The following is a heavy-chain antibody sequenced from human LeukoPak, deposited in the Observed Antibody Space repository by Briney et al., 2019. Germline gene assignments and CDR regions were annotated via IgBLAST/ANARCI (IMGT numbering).Heavy chain of an antibody. V-gene: IGHV4-30-4*01. CDR3: ARDRYCSGGSCSLGDYFDY. Sequence: SETLSLTCTVSGGSISSGDYYWSWIRQPPGKGLEWIGYIYYSGSTYYNPSLKSRVTISVDTSKNQFSLKLSSVTAADTAVYYCARDRYCSGGSCSLGDYFDYWSQGTLVTVSS. D-gene: IGHD2-15*01. CDR1: GGSISSGDYY. J-gene: IGHJ4*02. CDR2: IYYSGST.